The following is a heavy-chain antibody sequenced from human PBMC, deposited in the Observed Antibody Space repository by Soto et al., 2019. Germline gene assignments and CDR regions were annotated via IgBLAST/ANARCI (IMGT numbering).Heavy chain of an antibody. CDR3: ARMPAMGGVFSNWFDP. J-gene: IGHJ5*02. D-gene: IGHD2-15*01. CDR2: VYYSGTT. Sequence: PSLTLCLTCTVSGGSLTSYDWTWIRQPPGKGLEWIGCVYYSGTTYYNPSLKSRISMSADMSKNQFSLRLTSVTPADTAVYFCARMPAMGGVFSNWFDPWAQGTQVTVSS. V-gene: IGHV4-59*01. CDR1: GGSLTSYD.